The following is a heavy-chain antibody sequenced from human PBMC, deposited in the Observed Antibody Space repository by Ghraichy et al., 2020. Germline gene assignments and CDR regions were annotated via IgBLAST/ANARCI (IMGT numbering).Heavy chain of an antibody. CDR3: AKDSRSSTVTTIPRYYGMDV. D-gene: IGHD4-17*01. CDR1: GFTFSSYA. J-gene: IGHJ6*02. V-gene: IGHV3-23*01. Sequence: GGSLRLSCAASGFTFSSYAMSWVRQAPGKGLEWVSAISGSGGSTYYADSVKGRFTISRDNSKNTLYLQMNSLRAEDTAVYYCAKDSRSSTVTTIPRYYGMDVWGQGTTVTVSS. CDR2: ISGSGGST.